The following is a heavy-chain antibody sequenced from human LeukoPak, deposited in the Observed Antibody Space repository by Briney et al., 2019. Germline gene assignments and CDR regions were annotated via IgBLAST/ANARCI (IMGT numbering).Heavy chain of an antibody. CDR3: ARVGILTGYYYYGMDV. D-gene: IGHD3-9*01. CDR1: GGTFSSYA. V-gene: IGHV1-69*04. Sequence: SVKVSCKASGGTFSSYAISWVRQAPGQGLEWMGRIIPILGIANYAQKFQGRVTITADKSTSTAYMELSSLRSEDTAVYYCARVGILTGYYYYGMDVWGQGTTVTVSS. J-gene: IGHJ6*02. CDR2: IIPILGIA.